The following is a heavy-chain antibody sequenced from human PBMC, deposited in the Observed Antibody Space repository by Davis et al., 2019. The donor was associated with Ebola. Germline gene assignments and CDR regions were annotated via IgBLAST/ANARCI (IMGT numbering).Heavy chain of an antibody. Sequence: MPSETLSLTCTVSGGSISSYYWSWIRQPPGKGLEWIGYIYYSGSTNYNPSLKSRVTISVDTSKNQFSLNLTSVTAADTAIYYWANQGADSSYYYYYYGMDVWGKGTTVTVSS. V-gene: IGHV4-59*08. CDR3: ANQGADSSYYYYYYGMDV. CDR1: GGSISSYY. CDR2: IYYSGST. D-gene: IGHD3-22*01. J-gene: IGHJ6*04.